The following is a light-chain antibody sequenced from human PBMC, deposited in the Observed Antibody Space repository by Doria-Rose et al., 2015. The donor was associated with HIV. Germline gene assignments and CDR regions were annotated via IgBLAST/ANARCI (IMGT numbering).Light chain of an antibody. Sequence: DIQVTQSPESLGMSLGERATLNCKSNQSLLYTSKNYLASYQQKPGQPPQLLIYWASTRQSGVPARFSGSGSGTDFTLTISSLEAEDVAVYYCQQYYDTPSFGPGTTVDIK. CDR2: WAS. CDR3: QQYYDTPS. CDR1: QSLLYTSKNY. J-gene: IGKJ3*01. V-gene: IGKV4-1*01.